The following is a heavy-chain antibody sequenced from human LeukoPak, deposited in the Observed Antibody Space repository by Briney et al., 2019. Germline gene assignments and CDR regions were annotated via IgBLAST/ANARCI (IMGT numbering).Heavy chain of an antibody. V-gene: IGHV3-48*03. CDR2: ISGGGSNI. CDR3: ARTPTYGFWSGYTLVV. J-gene: IGHJ6*02. D-gene: IGHD3-3*01. CDR1: GFTFSTFE. Sequence: PGGSLRLSCAASGFTFSTFEMNWVRQAPGKGLEWVSYISGGGSNIYYADSVKGRFTVSRDDAKNSLYLQMDSLRAEDTAVYYCARTPTYGFWSGYTLVVWGQGTTVTVSS.